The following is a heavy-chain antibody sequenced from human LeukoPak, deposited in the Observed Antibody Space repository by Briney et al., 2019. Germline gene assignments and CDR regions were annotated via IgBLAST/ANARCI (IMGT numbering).Heavy chain of an antibody. CDR2: MNPNSGNT. V-gene: IGHV1-8*01. CDR1: GYTFTSYD. J-gene: IGHJ4*02. CDR3: ARGLSGWFGELLDFDY. D-gene: IGHD3-10*01. Sequence: GASVKVSCKASGYTFTSYDINWVRQATGQGLEWMGWMNPNSGNTGYAQKFQGRVTMTRNTFISTAYMELSSLRSEDTAVYYCARGLSGWFGELLDFDYWGQGTLVTVSS.